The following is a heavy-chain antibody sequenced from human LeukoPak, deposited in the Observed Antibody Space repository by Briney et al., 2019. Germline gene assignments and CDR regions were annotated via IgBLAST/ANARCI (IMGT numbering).Heavy chain of an antibody. CDR1: GGSISSYY. CDR2: LYSGGST. CDR3: ARVRGWKYFDY. D-gene: IGHD1-1*01. Sequence: PSETLSLTCTVSGGSISSYYWSWIRQPPGKGLEWVSLLYSGGSTYYADSVKGRFTVSRDNSKNTLYLQMNSLRGEDTAVYYCARVRGWKYFDYWGQGTLVTVSS. V-gene: IGHV3-66*01. J-gene: IGHJ4*02.